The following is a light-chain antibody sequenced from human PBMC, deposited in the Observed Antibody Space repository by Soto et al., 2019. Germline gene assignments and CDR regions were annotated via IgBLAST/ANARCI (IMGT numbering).Light chain of an antibody. CDR2: DAS. CDR1: QGIRNY. CDR3: QQRSSWPA. Sequence: EVVLTQSPATLSLSPGERATLSCRASQGIRNYLAWYQHKPGQAPRLLIYDASNRATGIPARFSGSGSGTDFTHTISSLEPEDFAVYYCQQRSSWPAFGQGTKVDIK. J-gene: IGKJ1*01. V-gene: IGKV3-11*01.